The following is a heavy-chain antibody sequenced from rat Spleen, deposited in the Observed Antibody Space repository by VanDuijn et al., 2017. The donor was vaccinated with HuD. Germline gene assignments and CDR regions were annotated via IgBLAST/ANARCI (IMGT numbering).Heavy chain of an antibody. CDR3: ARQGLGARDYFDY. CDR1: GFTFSDYY. J-gene: IGHJ2*01. CDR2: ISYDGIST. Sequence: EVQLVESDGGLVQPGRSLKLSCAASGFTFSDYYMAWVRQAPAKGLEWVAAISYDGISTYYRDSVKGRFTISRDNAKTTLYLQMDSLRSEDTATYYCARQGLGARDYFDYWGQGVVVIVSS. D-gene: IGHD5-1*01. V-gene: IGHV5-29*01.